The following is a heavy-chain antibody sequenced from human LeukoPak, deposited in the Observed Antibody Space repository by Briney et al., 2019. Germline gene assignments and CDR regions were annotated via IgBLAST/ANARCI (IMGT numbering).Heavy chain of an antibody. CDR1: GLTFTKAW. Sequence: GSLRLSCAASGLTFTKAWMTWVRQAPGEGLEWVGRIKSNTDGGTTDYAAPVKGRFTISRDDSKNTLYLQMNSLKTEDTAVYYCTTNPYDRSGYHIWGQGTMVTVSS. V-gene: IGHV3-15*01. D-gene: IGHD3-22*01. CDR2: IKSNTDGGTT. CDR3: TTNPYDRSGYHI. J-gene: IGHJ3*02.